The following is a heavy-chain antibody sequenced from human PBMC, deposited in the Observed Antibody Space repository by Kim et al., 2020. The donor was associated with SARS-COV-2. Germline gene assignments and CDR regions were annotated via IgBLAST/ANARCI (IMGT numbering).Heavy chain of an antibody. Sequence: GGSLRLSCAASGFTFSSCWMHWVRQAPGKGLEWVANIKQYGSEKYYVGSVKGRFTISRDNAKNSLYLQMNSLRAEDTAFYYCVGGSGWYVDYWGQGILVT. CDR3: VGGSGWYVDY. J-gene: IGHJ4*02. V-gene: IGHV3-7*03. D-gene: IGHD6-19*01. CDR1: GFTFSSCW. CDR2: IKQYGSEK.